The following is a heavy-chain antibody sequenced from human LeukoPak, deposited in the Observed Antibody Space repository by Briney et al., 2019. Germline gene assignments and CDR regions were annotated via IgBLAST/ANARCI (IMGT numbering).Heavy chain of an antibody. Sequence: PGGSLRLSCAASGFTFSGYSMNWVRQAPGKGLEWVAFIRYDGSNKYYADSVKGRFTISRDNSKSTLFLLMNSLNAEDTAVYYCAKDRVSSNPYYFDYWGQGTLVTVSS. CDR3: AKDRVSSNPYYFDY. CDR1: GFTFSGYS. CDR2: IRYDGSNK. J-gene: IGHJ4*02. V-gene: IGHV3-30*02. D-gene: IGHD4-11*01.